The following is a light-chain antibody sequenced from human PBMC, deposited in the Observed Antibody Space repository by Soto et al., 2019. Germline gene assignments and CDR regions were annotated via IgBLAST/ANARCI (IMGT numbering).Light chain of an antibody. Sequence: DIPMTQSPSTLSGSVGDRVTITCRASKTISSWLAWYQQKPGKAPKLLIYKASTLKSGVPSRFSGSGSGTEFTLTISSLQPDDFAAYYCQHYNSYSEAFDQGTKVELK. CDR3: QHYNSYSEA. CDR1: KTISSW. CDR2: KAS. J-gene: IGKJ1*01. V-gene: IGKV1-5*03.